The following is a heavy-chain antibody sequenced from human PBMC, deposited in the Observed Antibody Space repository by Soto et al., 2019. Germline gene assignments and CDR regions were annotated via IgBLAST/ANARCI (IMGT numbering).Heavy chain of an antibody. D-gene: IGHD5-18*01. CDR2: IIPIFGTA. V-gene: IGHV1-69*06. CDR1: GGTFSSYA. CDR3: ATLGGTAMVKIDY. J-gene: IGHJ4*02. Sequence: QVQLVQSGAEVKKPGSSVKVSCKASGGTFSSYAISWVRQAPGQGLEWMGGIIPIFGTANYAQKFQGRVTITADKSTITAYRELSSLRSEDTAVYYCATLGGTAMVKIDYWDQVTLGTGSS.